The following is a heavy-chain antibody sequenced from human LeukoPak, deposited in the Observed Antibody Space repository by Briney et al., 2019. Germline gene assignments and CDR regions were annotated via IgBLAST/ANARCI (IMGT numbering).Heavy chain of an antibody. CDR1: GLTFSIHW. J-gene: IGHJ4*02. CDR3: VGGDY. V-gene: IGHV3-7*01. CDR2: INQDGSDK. Sequence: GGSLRLSCAASGLTFSIHWMNWVRQAPGKGLECVANINQDGSDKYYVDSVKGRFTISRDNTKNSLYLQMNSLRAEDAAVYYCVGGDYWGQGTLVTVSS.